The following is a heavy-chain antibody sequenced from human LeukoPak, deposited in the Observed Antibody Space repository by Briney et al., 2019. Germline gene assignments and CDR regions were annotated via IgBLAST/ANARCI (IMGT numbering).Heavy chain of an antibody. CDR3: ASADYEDAFDI. V-gene: IGHV4-31*03. J-gene: IGHJ3*02. D-gene: IGHD4-17*01. CDR1: GGSISSGGYY. Sequence: PSETLSLTCTVSGGSISSGGYYWIWIRQHPGKGLEWIGYIYYSGSTYYNPSLKSRLTISVDTSKNQISLKLSSVTAADTAVYYCASADYEDAFDIWGQGTMVTVSS. CDR2: IYYSGST.